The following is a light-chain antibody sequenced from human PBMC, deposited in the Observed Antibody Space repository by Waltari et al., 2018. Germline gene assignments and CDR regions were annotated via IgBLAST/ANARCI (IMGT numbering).Light chain of an antibody. J-gene: IGLJ3*02. CDR2: DVF. V-gene: IGLV2-11*01. CDR3: CSYAGAYTFV. Sequence: QSALTQPHSVSASPGQSVTIPCSGSINDVGVEDYVSWYQQLPGKAPKLILYDVFKRPSVVPSRFSGSKYGTTAALTISGLQTDDEATYYCCSYAGAYTFVFGGGTKLTVL. CDR1: INDVGVEDY.